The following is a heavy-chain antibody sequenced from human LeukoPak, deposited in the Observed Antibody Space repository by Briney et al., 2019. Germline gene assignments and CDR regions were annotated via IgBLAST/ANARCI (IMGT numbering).Heavy chain of an antibody. D-gene: IGHD3-3*01. CDR3: ARVTTIFGGSDTFDI. J-gene: IGHJ3*02. V-gene: IGHV3-21*01. CDR2: ISSSSRNT. Sequence: GGSLRLSCAVSGFTFSTYSMTWVRQAPGKGLEWVSSISSSSRNTYYADSVKGRFTISRDNAKNSLHLQMNSLRAEDTAVYYCARVTTIFGGSDTFDIWGQGTMVTVSS. CDR1: GFTFSTYS.